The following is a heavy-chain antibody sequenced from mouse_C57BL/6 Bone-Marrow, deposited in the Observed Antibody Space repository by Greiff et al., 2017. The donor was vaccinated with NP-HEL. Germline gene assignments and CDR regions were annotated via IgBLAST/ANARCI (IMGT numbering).Heavy chain of an antibody. Sequence: EVQRVESEGGLVQPGSSMKLSCTASGFTFSDYYMAWVRQVPEKGLEWVANINYDGSSTYYLDSLKSRFIISRDNAKNILYLQMSSLKSEDTATYYCARGLTRHYFDYWGQGTTLTVSS. J-gene: IGHJ2*01. CDR2: INYDGSST. D-gene: IGHD2-2*01. V-gene: IGHV5-16*01. CDR3: ARGLTRHYFDY. CDR1: GFTFSDYY.